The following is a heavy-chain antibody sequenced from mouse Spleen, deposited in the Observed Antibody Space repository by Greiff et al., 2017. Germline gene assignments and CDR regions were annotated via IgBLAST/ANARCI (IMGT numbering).Heavy chain of an antibody. J-gene: IGHJ3*01. CDR1: GYTFTDYE. Sequence: VQLQQSGAELVRPGASVTLSCKASGYTFTDYEMHWVKQTPVHGLEWIGAIDPETGGTAYNQKFKGKAILTADKSSSTAYMELRSLTSEDSAVYYCTREANYYDGSWFAYWGQGTLVTVSA. D-gene: IGHD1-1*01. CDR2: IDPETGGT. V-gene: IGHV1-15*01. CDR3: TREANYYDGSWFAY.